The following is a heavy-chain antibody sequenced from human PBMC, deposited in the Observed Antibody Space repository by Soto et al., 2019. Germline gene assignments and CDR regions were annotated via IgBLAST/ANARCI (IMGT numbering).Heavy chain of an antibody. CDR3: AKQHFSKEGNVDM. CDR2: IYPGDSDT. V-gene: IGHV5-51*01. J-gene: IGHJ3*02. Sequence: PGESLKISCKGSGYSFTSYWIGWVRQMPGKGLEWMGIIYPGDSDTRYSPSFQGHVTISTDKSISTAYLQWSSLKASDTAVYYCAKQHFSKEGNVDMWGQGTMVTVSS. D-gene: IGHD3-3*02. CDR1: GYSFTSYW.